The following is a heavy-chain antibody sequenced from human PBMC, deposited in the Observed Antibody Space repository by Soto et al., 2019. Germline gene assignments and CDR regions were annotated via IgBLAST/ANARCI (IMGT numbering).Heavy chain of an antibody. CDR2: INVAGDT. D-gene: IGHD2-21*02. J-gene: IGHJ3*02. CDR1: GFTFSNYD. CDR3: TRTADFTSAFDI. Sequence: GGSLRLSCAASGFTFSNYDVHWVRQATGKGLQWVANINVAGDTYYPGSVKGRFTISRENAKNSFYLHISNLRAEDTAVYYCTRTADFTSAFDIWGQGTMVTVSS. V-gene: IGHV3-13*01.